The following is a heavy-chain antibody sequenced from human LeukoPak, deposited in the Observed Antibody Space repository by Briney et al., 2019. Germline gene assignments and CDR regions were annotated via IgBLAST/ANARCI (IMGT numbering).Heavy chain of an antibody. J-gene: IGHJ5*02. CDR3: AKGIAVVS. Sequence: GGSLRLSCAASGFTFSSYGMHWVRQAPGKGLEWVAVISYDGSNKYYADSVKGRFTISRDNSKNTLYLQMNSLRAEDTDVYYCAKGIAVVSWGQGTLVTVSS. V-gene: IGHV3-30*18. CDR1: GFTFSSYG. CDR2: ISYDGSNK. D-gene: IGHD3-22*01.